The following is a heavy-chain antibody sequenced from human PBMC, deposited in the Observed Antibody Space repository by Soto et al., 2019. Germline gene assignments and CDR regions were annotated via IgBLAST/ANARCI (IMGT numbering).Heavy chain of an antibody. CDR1: GFTFISYA. Sequence: GGSMRLSCAAAGFTFISYARSWVSKATGKGLEWVSAISGSGGSTYYADSVKGRFTISRDNSKNTLYLQMNSLRAEDTAVYYCAKWSKQWLARGAFDIWGQGTMVTVSS. CDR2: ISGSGGST. V-gene: IGHV3-23*01. J-gene: IGHJ3*02. D-gene: IGHD6-19*01. CDR3: AKWSKQWLARGAFDI.